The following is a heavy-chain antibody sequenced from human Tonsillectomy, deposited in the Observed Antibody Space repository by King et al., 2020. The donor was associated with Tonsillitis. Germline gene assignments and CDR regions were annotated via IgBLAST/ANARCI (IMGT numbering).Heavy chain of an antibody. D-gene: IGHD2-15*01. CDR2: IYYSGTT. Sequence: QLQESGPGLVKPSETLSLTCTVSGGSMRSSAYYWGWIRQPPGKGLEWIGGIYYSGTTYYSASLKSRVTISEDTSKNQFSLKLTSVTAADTAVYYCARRCSSSSCHYDAFDIWGQGTMITVSS. J-gene: IGHJ3*02. V-gene: IGHV4-39*01. CDR3: ARRCSSSSCHYDAFDI. CDR1: GGSMRSSAYY.